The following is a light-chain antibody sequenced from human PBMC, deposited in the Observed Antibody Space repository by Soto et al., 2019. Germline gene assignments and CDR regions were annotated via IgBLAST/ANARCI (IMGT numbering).Light chain of an antibody. CDR2: GAS. Sequence: ETVMTQSPGTLSLSPGERATLSCRASQSVSSGYLAWYQQKPGQAPRLLIFGASNRATGIPDRFTGSGSGTDFPLTISRLEPEDFAVYYCQQYGISQNTFGQGTKLEIK. CDR1: QSVSSGY. CDR3: QQYGISQNT. J-gene: IGKJ2*01. V-gene: IGKV3-20*01.